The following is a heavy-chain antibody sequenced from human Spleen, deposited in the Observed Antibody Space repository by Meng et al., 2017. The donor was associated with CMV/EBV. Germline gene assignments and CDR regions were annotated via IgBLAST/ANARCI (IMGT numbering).Heavy chain of an antibody. J-gene: IGHJ4*02. Sequence: GGSLRLSCAASGFTVSSNYMTWVRQAPGKGLEWVSVIYSGANTQYAASVKGRFTISRDNSKNMLYLQMNSLRAEDTAVYYCARGYGGSILDHWGQGTLVTVSS. V-gene: IGHV3-53*01. D-gene: IGHD2-15*01. CDR1: GFTVSSNY. CDR2: IYSGANT. CDR3: ARGYGGSILDH.